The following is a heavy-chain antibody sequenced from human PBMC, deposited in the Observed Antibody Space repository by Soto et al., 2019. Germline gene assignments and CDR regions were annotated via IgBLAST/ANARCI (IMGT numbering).Heavy chain of an antibody. Sequence: SETLSLTCTVSGGSISSSSYYWGWIRQPPGKGLEWIGSIYYSGSTYYNPSLKSRVTISVDTSKNQFSLKLSSVTAADTAVYYCAGGSYPSPDYWGQGTLVTVSS. CDR1: GGSISSSSYY. CDR3: AGGSYPSPDY. V-gene: IGHV4-39*01. J-gene: IGHJ4*02. D-gene: IGHD1-26*01. CDR2: IYYSGST.